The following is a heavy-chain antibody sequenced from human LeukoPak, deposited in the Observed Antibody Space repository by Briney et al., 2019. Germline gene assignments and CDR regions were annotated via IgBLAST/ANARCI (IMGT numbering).Heavy chain of an antibody. V-gene: IGHV3-23*01. CDR3: AKGSTNARPYYFDY. D-gene: IGHD2-8*01. Sequence: GRSLRLSCAASEFTFSTYIMSSVRQAPGRGLEWVSAIAGDSGSTYHADSVKGRFTISRDNSKNTLYLQMNSLRAEDTAVYYCAKGSTNARPYYFDYWGQGSLVTVSS. J-gene: IGHJ4*02. CDR2: IAGDSGST. CDR1: EFTFSTYI.